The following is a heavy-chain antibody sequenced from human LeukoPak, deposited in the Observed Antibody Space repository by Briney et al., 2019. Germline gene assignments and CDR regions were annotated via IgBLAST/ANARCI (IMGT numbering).Heavy chain of an antibody. J-gene: IGHJ4*02. V-gene: IGHV1-18*01. CDR2: ISAYTGKT. CDR1: GYTFSNYG. Sequence: ASVKVSCQTSGYTFSNYGIMCVRQAPGQGLEWMGWISAYTGKTKYVEKYEGRVTFTTDSSTNTAHMEMRRLTIDDTAVYYCARDEGEWESRNYWGQGTQVIVSS. CDR3: ARDEGEWESRNY. D-gene: IGHD1-26*01.